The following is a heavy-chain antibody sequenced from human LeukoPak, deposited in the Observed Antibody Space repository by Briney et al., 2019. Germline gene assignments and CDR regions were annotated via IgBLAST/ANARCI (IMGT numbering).Heavy chain of an antibody. D-gene: IGHD3-22*01. V-gene: IGHV3-30-3*01. CDR2: ISNDGNDK. J-gene: IGHJ3*01. CDR1: GFTFSSYA. CDR3: ARDQYYGSSGSDAFDV. Sequence: GRSLRLSCAASGFTFSSYAMHWVRQAPGKGLEWVAVISNDGNDKYHADSVKGRFTISRDNSKNTPYLQMSSLRVEDTAVYYCARDQYYGSSGSDAFDVWGQGTMVTVSS.